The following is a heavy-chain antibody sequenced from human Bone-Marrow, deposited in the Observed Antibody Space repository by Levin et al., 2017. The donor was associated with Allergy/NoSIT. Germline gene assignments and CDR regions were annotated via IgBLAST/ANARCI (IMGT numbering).Heavy chain of an antibody. CDR2: IFPGDSET. J-gene: IGHJ6*02. Sequence: GGSLRLSCQASGYTFINYWIGWVRQMPGEGLEWMGIIFPGDSETRYNPSFQGQVTMSVDKSSDTAFLQWTSVRASDSAIYFCAGGAVTGPGDTFYCYGMDVWGQGTAVTVSS. CDR3: AGGAVTGPGDTFYCYGMDV. CDR1: GYTFINYW. V-gene: IGHV5-51*01. D-gene: IGHD6-19*01.